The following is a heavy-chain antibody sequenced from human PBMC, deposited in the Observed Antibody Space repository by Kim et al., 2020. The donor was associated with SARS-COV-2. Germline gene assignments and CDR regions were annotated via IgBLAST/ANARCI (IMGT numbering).Heavy chain of an antibody. D-gene: IGHD1-1*01. CDR1: GFTFSSFS. CDR2: ISSSSSYI. CDR3: VRDWRGNWFDP. J-gene: IGHJ5*02. Sequence: GGSLRLSCAASGFTFSSFSMNWVRQAPGKGLEWVSSISSSSSYIYYADSVKGRFTISRDNAKNSLYLQMNSLRAEDTAVYYCVRDWRGNWFDPWGQGTLVTVSS. V-gene: IGHV3-21*01.